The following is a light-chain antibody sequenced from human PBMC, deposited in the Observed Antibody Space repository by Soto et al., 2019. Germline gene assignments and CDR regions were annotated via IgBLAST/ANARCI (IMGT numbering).Light chain of an antibody. CDR3: RQYGTSPRT. Sequence: IALTQSPGTLSLSPRDRATLSCRHSQSVGTFYLAWYQQKPAQAPRLLVSGTSTRATGIPDRFSGSASGTDFTLTISRLEPEDFAVDYCRQYGTSPRTFGQGTRVDI. V-gene: IGKV3-20*01. CDR1: QSVGTFY. CDR2: GTS. J-gene: IGKJ1*01.